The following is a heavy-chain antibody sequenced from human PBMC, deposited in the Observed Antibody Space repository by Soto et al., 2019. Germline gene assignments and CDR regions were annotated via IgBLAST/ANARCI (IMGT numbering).Heavy chain of an antibody. V-gene: IGHV1-69*13. CDR1: GGTFSSYA. D-gene: IGHD4-17*01. CDR2: IIPIFGTA. J-gene: IGHJ6*02. CDR3: ASDYGDESYYYYGMDV. Sequence: SVKVSCKASGGTFSSYAIGWVRQAPGQGLEWMGGIIPIFGTANYAQKFQGRVTITADESTSTAYMELSSLRSEDTAVYYCASDYGDESYYYYGMDVWGQGTTVTVSS.